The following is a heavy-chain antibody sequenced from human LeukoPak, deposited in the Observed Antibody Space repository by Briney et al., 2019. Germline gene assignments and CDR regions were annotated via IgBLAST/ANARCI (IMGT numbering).Heavy chain of an antibody. J-gene: IGHJ4*02. Sequence: SETLTLTCTVSGGSISSYYWSWIRQPPGKGLEWIGYIYYSGSTNYNPSLKSRVTISVDTSKNQFSLKLSSVTAADTAVYYCARSSLAAAAPFDYWGQGTLVTVSS. D-gene: IGHD6-13*01. CDR3: ARSSLAAAAPFDY. V-gene: IGHV4-59*08. CDR1: GGSISSYY. CDR2: IYYSGST.